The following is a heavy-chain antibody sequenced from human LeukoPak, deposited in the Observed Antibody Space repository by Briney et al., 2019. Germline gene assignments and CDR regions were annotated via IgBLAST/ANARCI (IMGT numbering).Heavy chain of an antibody. V-gene: IGHV4-4*02. J-gene: IGHJ6*02. CDR3: ARLWFGYYYYGMDV. Sequence: SETLSLTCAVSGGSISSSNWRSWVRQPPGKGLEWIGEIYHSGSTNYNPSLKSRVTISVDKSKNQFSLKLSSVTAADTAVYYCARLWFGYYYYGMDVWGQGTTVTVSS. CDR2: IYHSGST. CDR1: GGSISSSNW. D-gene: IGHD3-10*01.